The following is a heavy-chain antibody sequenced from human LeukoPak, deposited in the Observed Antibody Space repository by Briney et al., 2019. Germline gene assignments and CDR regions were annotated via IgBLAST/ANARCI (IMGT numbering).Heavy chain of an antibody. Sequence: GGSLRLSCAASKFAFSSYAMSWVRQAPGKGLQWVANILASGSPTYYADSVKGRFIISRDNSKNTVYLQMNSLRVEDTAIYYCAKDLRPDGVDNFDHWGQGILVTVSS. CDR3: AKDLRPDGVDNFDH. D-gene: IGHD2-8*01. CDR1: KFAFSSYA. V-gene: IGHV3-23*01. CDR2: ILASGSPT. J-gene: IGHJ4*02.